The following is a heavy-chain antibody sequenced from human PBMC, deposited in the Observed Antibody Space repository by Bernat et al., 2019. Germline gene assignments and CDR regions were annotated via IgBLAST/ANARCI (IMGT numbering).Heavy chain of an antibody. CDR3: ARDRAPYDYDAFDI. V-gene: IGHV3-30*01. CDR1: GFTFSSYA. Sequence: QVQLVESGGGVVQPGRSLRLSCAASGFTFSSYAMHWVRQAPGKGLEWVAVISYDGSNKYYADSVKGRFTISRDNSKNTLYLQMNSLRAEDTAVYYCARDRAPYDYDAFDIWGQWTMVTVSS. CDR2: ISYDGSNK. J-gene: IGHJ3*02. D-gene: IGHD3-16*01.